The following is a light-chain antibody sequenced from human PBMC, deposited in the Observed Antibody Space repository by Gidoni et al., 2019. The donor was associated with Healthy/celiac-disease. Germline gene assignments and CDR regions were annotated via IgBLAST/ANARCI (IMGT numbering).Light chain of an antibody. CDR1: QSVSSY. V-gene: IGKV3-11*01. CDR3: QQRSNRIT. J-gene: IGKJ5*01. CDR2: DAS. Sequence: EIVLTQSPATLSLSPGERATLSCRASQSVSSYLALYQQKPGQAPRLLIYDASNRATGIPARFSGSGSGTDFTLTISSLEPEDFAVYYCQQRSNRITFGQGTRLEIK.